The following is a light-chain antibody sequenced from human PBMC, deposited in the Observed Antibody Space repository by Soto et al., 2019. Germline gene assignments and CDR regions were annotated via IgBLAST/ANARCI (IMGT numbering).Light chain of an antibody. CDR1: QGVSSR. CDR3: QQTNSFPLT. CDR2: VAS. Sequence: DIQMTQSPSSVSASVGDTVAITCRARQGVSSRLAWYQQKPGTAPKVLISVASSLQSGVPSRFSGSGSGTDFTLTISSLQPEDFAAYYCQQTNSFPLTFGAGTKVDIK. V-gene: IGKV1-12*01. J-gene: IGKJ4*02.